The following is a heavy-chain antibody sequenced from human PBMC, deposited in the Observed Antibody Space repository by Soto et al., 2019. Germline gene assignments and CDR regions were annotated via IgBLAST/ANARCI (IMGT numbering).Heavy chain of an antibody. V-gene: IGHV1-69*13. J-gene: IGHJ5*02. CDR3: ARSDYDFWSGYSKEYNWFDP. CDR1: GYTFTSYY. Sequence: SVKVSCKASGYTFTSYYMNWVRQAPGQGLEWMGGIIPIFGTANYAQKFQGRVTITADESTSTAYMELSSLRSEDTAVYYCARSDYDFWSGYSKEYNWFDPWGQGTQVTVSS. D-gene: IGHD3-3*01. CDR2: IIPIFGTA.